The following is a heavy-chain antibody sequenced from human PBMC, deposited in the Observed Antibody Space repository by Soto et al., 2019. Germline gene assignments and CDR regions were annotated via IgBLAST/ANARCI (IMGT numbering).Heavy chain of an antibody. Sequence: EVQLVESGGGLVQPGGSLRLSCAASGFTFSSYSMNWVRQAPGKGLEWVSYISSSSSTIYYADSVKGRFTISRDNAKNSLYLQMNSLRDEDTAVYYCARDRPDYGGTTDAFDIWGQGTMVTVSS. D-gene: IGHD4-17*01. J-gene: IGHJ3*02. V-gene: IGHV3-48*02. CDR2: ISSSSSTI. CDR3: ARDRPDYGGTTDAFDI. CDR1: GFTFSSYS.